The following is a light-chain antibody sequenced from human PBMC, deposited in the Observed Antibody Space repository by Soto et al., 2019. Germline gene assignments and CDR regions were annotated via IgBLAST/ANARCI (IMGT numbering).Light chain of an antibody. CDR1: QNVGANY. CDR2: HAS. J-gene: IGKJ5*01. V-gene: IGKV3-20*01. Sequence: EIVLTQSPGTLSLSPGERATLSCRASQNVGANYLAWYQQKPGQAPRLLIYHASTRASGIPDRFSGSGSGTDFSLTITRLVPADFALYYCQQYASSPLTFGHGTRLEI. CDR3: QQYASSPLT.